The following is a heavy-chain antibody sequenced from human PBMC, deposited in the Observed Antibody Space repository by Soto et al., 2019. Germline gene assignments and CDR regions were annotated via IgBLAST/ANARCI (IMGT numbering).Heavy chain of an antibody. Sequence: SETLSLTCSVSGGSVRSGNHFWNWIRQPPGRGLEWLGYMYYTGVTNYNPSLKSRVSMSVDTSKDQFSLNLTSLTAADTAVYYCARGGEPLGYYGLDVWGQGTTVTVS. CDR1: GGSVRSGNHF. CDR2: MYYTGVT. CDR3: ARGGEPLGYYGLDV. J-gene: IGHJ6*02. V-gene: IGHV4-61*01.